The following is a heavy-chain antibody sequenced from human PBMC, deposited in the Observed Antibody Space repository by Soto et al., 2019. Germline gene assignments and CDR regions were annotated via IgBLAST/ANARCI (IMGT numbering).Heavy chain of an antibody. D-gene: IGHD2-15*01. V-gene: IGHV1-69*02. J-gene: IGHJ4*02. CDR3: ASPMNCSGGSCYFSYFDY. CDR1: GGTFSSYS. Sequence: QVQLVQSGAEVKKPGSSVKVSCKASGGTFSSYSISWVRQAPGQGLEWMGRIIPILGLANYAQKFQRRGTITADKSTSTVYMDLSSLRSEDTAVYYCASPMNCSGGSCYFSYFDYWGQGTLVTVSS. CDR2: IIPILGLA.